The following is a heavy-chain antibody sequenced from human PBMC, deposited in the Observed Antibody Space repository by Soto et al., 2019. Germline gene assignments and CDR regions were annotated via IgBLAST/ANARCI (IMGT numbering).Heavy chain of an antibody. CDR1: GFTFSSYW. V-gene: IGHV3-74*01. CDR3: ARDSPTLSSPQDY. J-gene: IGHJ4*02. CDR2: INSDGIST. D-gene: IGHD6-13*01. Sequence: PGGSLRLSCAASGFTFSSYWMHWVRQAPGKGLVWVSLINSDGISTSYADSVKGRFTISRDNAKNTLFLKMNSLRAEDTAVYYCARDSPTLSSPQDYWGQGTLVTVSS.